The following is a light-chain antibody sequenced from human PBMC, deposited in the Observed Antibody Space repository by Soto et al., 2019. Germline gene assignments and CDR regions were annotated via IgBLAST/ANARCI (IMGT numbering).Light chain of an antibody. J-gene: IGKJ5*01. CDR1: QTISSW. CDR3: QQYNSYIS. Sequence: DIQMTQSPSTLSGSVGDRVTITCRASQTISSWLAWYQQKPGKAPKLLIYKASSLESGVPSRFSGGGSGTEYTLTISSLQPDDFATYYCQQYNSYISFGQGTRLEIK. V-gene: IGKV1-5*03. CDR2: KAS.